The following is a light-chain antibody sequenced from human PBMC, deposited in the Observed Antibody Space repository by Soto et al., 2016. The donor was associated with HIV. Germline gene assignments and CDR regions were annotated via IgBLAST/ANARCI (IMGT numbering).Light chain of an antibody. CDR1: QGIKNE. CDR3: LQDYSYPYT. V-gene: IGKV1-6*01. J-gene: IGKJ2*01. Sequence: IQMTQSPSSLSASVGDRVTITCRASQGIKNELTWYQQKPGKAPKLLIYSTSTLGSGVPSRFSGSESGTDFTLTISGLQPEDSASYFCLQDYSYPYTFGRGDQVGD. CDR2: STS.